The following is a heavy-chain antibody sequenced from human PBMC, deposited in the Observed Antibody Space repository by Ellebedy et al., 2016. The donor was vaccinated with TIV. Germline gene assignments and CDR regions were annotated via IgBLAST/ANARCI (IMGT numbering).Heavy chain of an antibody. J-gene: IGHJ4*02. CDR1: GFTFTQYW. Sequence: PGGSLRLSCAASGFTFTQYWLHWVRQAPGKGPVWVSRINSDGSSTTYADSVKGRFTISRDNAKNTLYLQMNSLGAEDTAVYYCVRDLHWSYFDWGQGTLVTVSS. CDR3: VRDLHWSYFD. V-gene: IGHV3-74*01. D-gene: IGHD1-26*01. CDR2: INSDGSST.